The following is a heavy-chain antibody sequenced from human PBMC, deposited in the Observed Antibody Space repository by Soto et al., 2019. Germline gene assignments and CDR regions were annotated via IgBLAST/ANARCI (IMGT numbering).Heavy chain of an antibody. CDR2: ISWNTSAV. Sequence: ELQLVESGGGLVQPGRSLTLSCAASGFTFSDYALHWVRQAPGKGLEWVTGISWNTSAVGYADSVKGRFTISRDNVKNSLNLQMSRLRAEDTAFYYSAKERSNWNHGGRWFEPWGQGTLVTVSS. CDR3: AKERSNWNHGGRWFEP. CDR1: GFTFSDYA. D-gene: IGHD1-1*01. V-gene: IGHV3-9*01. J-gene: IGHJ5*02.